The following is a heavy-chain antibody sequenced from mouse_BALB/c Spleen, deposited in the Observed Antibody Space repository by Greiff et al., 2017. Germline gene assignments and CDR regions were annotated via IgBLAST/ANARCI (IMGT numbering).Heavy chain of an antibody. CDR1: GFTFSDYY. CDR2: ISDGGSYT. Sequence: EVKVVESGGGLVKPGGSLKLSCAASGFTFSDYYMYWVRQTPEKRLEWVATISDGGSYTYYPDSVKGRFTISRDNAKNNLYLQMSSLKSEDTAMYYCARDLGFITTVYAMDYWGQGTSVTVSS. D-gene: IGHD1-1*01. V-gene: IGHV5-4*02. CDR3: ARDLGFITTVYAMDY. J-gene: IGHJ4*01.